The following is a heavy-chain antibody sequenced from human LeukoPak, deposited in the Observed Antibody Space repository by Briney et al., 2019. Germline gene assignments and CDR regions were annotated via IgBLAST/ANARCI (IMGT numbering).Heavy chain of an antibody. CDR3: AGTSGSYFPYDAFDI. V-gene: IGHV4-61*02. Sequence: SETLSLTCTVSGGSISSGSYCWSWIRQPAGKGLEWIGRIYTSGSTNYNPSLKSRVTISVDTSKNQFSLKLSSVTAADTAVYYCAGTSGSYFPYDAFDIWGQGTMVTVSS. CDR1: GGSISSGSYC. CDR2: IYTSGST. J-gene: IGHJ3*02. D-gene: IGHD1-26*01.